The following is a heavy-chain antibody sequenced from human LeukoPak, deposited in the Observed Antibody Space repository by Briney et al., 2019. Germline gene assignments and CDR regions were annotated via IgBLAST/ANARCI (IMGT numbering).Heavy chain of an antibody. Sequence: GGSLRLSCAASGFTFSSYSMIWVRQAPGKGLEWVSYISSSSSTIYYADSVKGRFTISRDNAKNSLYLQMNSLRAEDTAVYYCAKDRGSGKVRGVIINYWGQGTLVTVSS. D-gene: IGHD3-10*01. V-gene: IGHV3-48*01. CDR2: ISSSSSTI. J-gene: IGHJ4*02. CDR3: AKDRGSGKVRGVIINY. CDR1: GFTFSSYS.